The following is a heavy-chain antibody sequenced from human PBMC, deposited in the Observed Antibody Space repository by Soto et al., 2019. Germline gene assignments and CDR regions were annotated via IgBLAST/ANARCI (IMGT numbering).Heavy chain of an antibody. V-gene: IGHV1-46*03. D-gene: IGHD1-26*01. CDR2: INPSIGTT. CDR3: ISTLGARFDY. Sequence: GASVKVSCKASGYTFTIQNMHWVRQAPGQGLEWMGVINPSIGTTTYAQKFQGRVTMTSDTSTSSVYMEVSSLRSEDTAVYYCISTLGARFDYWGQGTLVTVPQ. J-gene: IGHJ4*02. CDR1: GYTFTIQN.